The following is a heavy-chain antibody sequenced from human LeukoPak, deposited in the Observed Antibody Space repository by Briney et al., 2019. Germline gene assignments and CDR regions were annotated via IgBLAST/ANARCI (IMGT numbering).Heavy chain of an antibody. Sequence: ASVKVSCKTSGYTFTTYDINWVRQAPGQGLEWMGRISAYNGYTNYGQKLQGRVTVTTDTSTSTAYMELRSLRSDDTAVYYCARVGTGTRSFDYWGQGTLVTVSS. CDR3: ARVGTGTRSFDY. J-gene: IGHJ4*02. CDR2: ISAYNGYT. V-gene: IGHV1-18*01. D-gene: IGHD1/OR15-1a*01. CDR1: GYTFTTYD.